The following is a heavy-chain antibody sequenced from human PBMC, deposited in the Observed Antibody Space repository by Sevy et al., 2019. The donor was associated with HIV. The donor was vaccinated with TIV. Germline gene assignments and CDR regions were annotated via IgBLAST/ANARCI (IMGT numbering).Heavy chain of an antibody. CDR1: GFTFTNYG. Sequence: GGSLRLSCAASGFTFTNYGMHWVRQVPGKGLEWVTFIQYDGSDKYYAASVKGRFTISRDDSKNTLYLQMDSLRPEDTAIYYCAKDLAGPGRRYFDSWGQGTLVTVSS. CDR3: AKDLAGPGRRYFDS. CDR2: IQYDGSDK. V-gene: IGHV3-30*02. D-gene: IGHD6-13*01. J-gene: IGHJ4*02.